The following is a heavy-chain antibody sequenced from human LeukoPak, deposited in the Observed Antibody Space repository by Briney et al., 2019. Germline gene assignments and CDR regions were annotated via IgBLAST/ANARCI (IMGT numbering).Heavy chain of an antibody. Sequence: GGSLRLSCAASGFTVSSKYMSWVRQAPGKGLEWVSIIYSGGNTYYADSVRGRFTISSDNSKNTLYLQMNSLRAEDTAVYYCARDLRASSDWFDPWGQGTLVTVSS. CDR3: ARDLRASSDWFDP. J-gene: IGHJ5*02. CDR2: IYSGGNT. V-gene: IGHV3-53*01. CDR1: GFTVSSKY. D-gene: IGHD1-26*01.